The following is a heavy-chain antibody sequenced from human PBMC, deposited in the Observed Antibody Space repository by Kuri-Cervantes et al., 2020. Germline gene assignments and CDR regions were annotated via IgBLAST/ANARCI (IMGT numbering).Heavy chain of an antibody. CDR3: AREGAGGYDPLYYFDY. Sequence: ASVKVSCKASGYTFTSYDINWVRQATGQGLEWMGWINTNTGNPTYAQGFTGRFVFSLDTSVSTAYLQISSLKAEDTAVYYCAREGAGGYDPLYYFDYWGQGTLVTVSS. D-gene: IGHD5-12*01. CDR1: GYTFTSYD. V-gene: IGHV7-4-1*02. J-gene: IGHJ4*02. CDR2: INTNTGNP.